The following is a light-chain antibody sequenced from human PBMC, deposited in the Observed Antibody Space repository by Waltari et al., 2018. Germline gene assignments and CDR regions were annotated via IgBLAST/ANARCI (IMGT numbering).Light chain of an antibody. CDR1: ETVTSNY. Sequence: EIVLTQSPGTLSLSPGEGATLSCRSNETVTSNYLAWYQLKPGLAPRLLIYGASSRATGIPDRFSGSGSGTDFTLTITRLEPEDFAVYYCQQYCCSPRTFGQGSKLEI. CDR3: QQYCCSPRT. J-gene: IGKJ2*01. V-gene: IGKV3-20*01. CDR2: GAS.